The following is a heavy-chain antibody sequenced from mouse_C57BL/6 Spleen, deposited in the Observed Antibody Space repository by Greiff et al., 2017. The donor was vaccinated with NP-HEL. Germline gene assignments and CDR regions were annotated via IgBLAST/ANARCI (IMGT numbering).Heavy chain of an antibody. Sequence: QVQLQQSGAELVRPGTSVKLSCKASGYAFTNYLIEWVKQRPGQGLEWIGVINPGGGGTNYNEKFKGKATLTVDKSSSTAYMQLSSLTSEDSAVYFGASSDYGCSCGWFAYWGQGTLVTVSA. V-gene: IGHV1-54*01. CDR2: INPGGGGT. CDR1: GYAFTNYL. CDR3: ASSDYGCSCGWFAY. J-gene: IGHJ3*01. D-gene: IGHD1-1*01.